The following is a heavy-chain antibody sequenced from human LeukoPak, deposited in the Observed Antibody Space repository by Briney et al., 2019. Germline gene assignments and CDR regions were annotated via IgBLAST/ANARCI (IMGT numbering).Heavy chain of an antibody. Sequence: SVKVSCKASGGTFSSYAISWVRHAPGQGLEWVGGIIPIFGTANYAQKFQARVTTTADESTSTAYMELSRLRTEDTAVYHCARENNTGEDWFDPWGHGTLVTVSS. J-gene: IGHJ5*02. CDR3: ARENNTGEDWFDP. CDR2: IIPIFGTA. CDR1: GGTFSSYA. V-gene: IGHV1-69*13. D-gene: IGHD1/OR15-1a*01.